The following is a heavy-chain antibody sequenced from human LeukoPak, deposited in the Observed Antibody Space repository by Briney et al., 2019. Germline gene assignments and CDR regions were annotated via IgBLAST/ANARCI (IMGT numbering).Heavy chain of an antibody. J-gene: IGHJ5*02. Sequence: SETLSLTCTVSGGSISSYYWNWIRQPPGKGLEWIGYIYYSGSTNYNPSLKSRVTISVDTSKNQFSLKLSSVTAADTAVYYCARGEQLVTWFDPWGQGTLVNVSS. CDR1: GGSISSYY. CDR2: IYYSGST. CDR3: ARGEQLVTWFDP. D-gene: IGHD6-6*01. V-gene: IGHV4-59*01.